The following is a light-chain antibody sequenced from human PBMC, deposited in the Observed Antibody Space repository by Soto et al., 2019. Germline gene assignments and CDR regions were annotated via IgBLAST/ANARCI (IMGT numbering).Light chain of an antibody. CDR2: DDS. CDR1: SSDIGAYNY. CDR3: SSYTGSSVV. Sequence: QSALTQPASVSGSPRQSITISCTATSSDIGAYNYVSWYQQHPGKAPKLMIYDDSNRPSGVSNRFSGSKSGNTASLTISGLQAEDAADYYCSSYTGSSVVFGGGTKLTVL. J-gene: IGLJ2*01. V-gene: IGLV2-14*03.